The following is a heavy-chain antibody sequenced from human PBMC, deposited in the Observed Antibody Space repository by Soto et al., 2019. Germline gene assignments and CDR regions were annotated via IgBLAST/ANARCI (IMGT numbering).Heavy chain of an antibody. CDR2: IWYDGNNK. CDR1: GFTFSTYV. CDR3: AGVQGRYYRWRSYQGREV. D-gene: IGHD3-10*01. V-gene: IGHV3-33*01. J-gene: IGHJ6*01. Sequence: QVQLVESGGGVFQPGRSLRLSCVASGFTFSTYVMHWVRQAPGKGLEWVAVIWYDGNNKYYGDSVKGRFTIYRVNSKNAMFLQMNSLRGDDTAVYYCAGVQGRYYRWRSYQGREVWGQGTTVTV.